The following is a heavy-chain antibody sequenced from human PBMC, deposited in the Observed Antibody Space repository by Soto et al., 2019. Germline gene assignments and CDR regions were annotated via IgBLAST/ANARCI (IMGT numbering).Heavy chain of an antibody. J-gene: IGHJ4*02. CDR1: GGSISSYY. V-gene: IGHV4-59*01. CDR2: IYYSGST. CDR3: ARVHTAAGLIDY. D-gene: IGHD6-13*01. Sequence: QVQLQESGPGLVKPSETLSLTCTVSGGSISSYYWSWIRQPPGKGLEWIGYIYYSGSTNYNPSLKSRVTISVDTSKNQFSLKLSSVTAADTAVYYCARVHTAAGLIDYWGQGTLVTVSS.